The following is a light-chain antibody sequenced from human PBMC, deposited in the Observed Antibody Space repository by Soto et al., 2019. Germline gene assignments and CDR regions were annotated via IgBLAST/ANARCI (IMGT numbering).Light chain of an antibody. J-gene: IGKJ4*01. CDR1: QDISNY. CDR3: QQYYNLPR. V-gene: IGKV1-33*01. CDR2: DAS. Sequence: DLQMTQSPSSLSASVGDRVTITCQASQDISNYLNWYQQKPGKAPKLLIYDASNLETGVPSRFSGSGSGTDFTFTISSLQPEDIATYYCQQYYNLPRFGGGTKVEIK.